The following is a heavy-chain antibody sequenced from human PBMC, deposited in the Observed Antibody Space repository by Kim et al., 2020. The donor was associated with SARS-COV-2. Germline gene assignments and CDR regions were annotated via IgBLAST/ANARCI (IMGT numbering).Heavy chain of an antibody. V-gene: IGHV3-23*01. CDR2: ISRSGEYT. CDR1: GFSFSSYG. D-gene: IGHD2-21*01. Sequence: GGSLRLSCAASGFSFSSYGMTWVRQAPGKGLDWVSSISRSGEYTYYADSVKGRFTISRDNSKNTLYLQMNSLRAEDTAVYYCAGDTDRAPYYFYYGMDVWGQGTTLTVSS. CDR3: AGDTDRAPYYFYYGMDV. J-gene: IGHJ6*02.